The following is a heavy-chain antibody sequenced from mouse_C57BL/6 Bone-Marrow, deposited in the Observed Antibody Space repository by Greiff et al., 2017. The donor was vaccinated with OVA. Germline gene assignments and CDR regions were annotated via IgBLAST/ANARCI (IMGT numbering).Heavy chain of an antibody. CDR2: LYPRDGNT. J-gene: IGHJ3*01. CDR1: GYTFTSYD. V-gene: IGHV1-85*01. CDR3: ARWTY. Sequence: QVQLQQSGPELVKPGASVKLSCKASGYTFTSYDINWVKQRPGQGLEWIGWLYPRDGNTKDNGKVKCKATLTVDTSSSTAYMEVHRLTAEDSAVYFCARWTYWGQGTLVTVSA.